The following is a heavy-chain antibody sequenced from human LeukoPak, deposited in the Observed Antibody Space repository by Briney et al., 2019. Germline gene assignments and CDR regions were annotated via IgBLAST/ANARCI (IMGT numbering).Heavy chain of an antibody. V-gene: IGHV3-30*01. CDR2: ISYDGSNK. D-gene: IGHD6-13*01. J-gene: IGHJ4*02. CDR1: GFTFCSYA. Sequence: AGSLSLSCAASGFTFCSYAMHWLRQAPGKGLEWVPVISYDGSNKYYADSVKGRFTIYKDNSKNTLYLQMNSLRAEDTAVYYCARDRYSSSLDCDYWGQGTRVTVSS. CDR3: ARDRYSSSLDCDY.